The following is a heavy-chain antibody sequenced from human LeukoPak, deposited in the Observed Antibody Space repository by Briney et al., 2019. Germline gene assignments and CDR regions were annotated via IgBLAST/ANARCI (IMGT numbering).Heavy chain of an antibody. J-gene: IGHJ6*03. CDR2: IYYSGST. CDR1: GGSISSSSYY. D-gene: IGHD3-10*01. CDR3: ARRRSGAFYGSGSTNYMDV. Sequence: SETLSLTCTVSGGSISSSSYYWGWIRQPPGKGLEWIGSIYYSGSTYYNPSLKSRVTMSVDTSKNQFSLKMNSVTAADTAVYFCARRRSGAFYGSGSTNYMDVWGKGTTVTISS. V-gene: IGHV4-39*07.